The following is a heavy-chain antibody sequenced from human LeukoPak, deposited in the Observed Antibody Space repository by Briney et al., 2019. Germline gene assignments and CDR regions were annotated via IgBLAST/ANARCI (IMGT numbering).Heavy chain of an antibody. CDR3: ARGYCTNGVCYRGDY. Sequence: GASVKVSCKASGYTFTNYGVSWVRQAPGQGLEWMGWISAYNGVTKYSLKIQGRVTMTTDTSTSTAYMELRSLRSDDTAVYYCARGYCTNGVCYRGDYWGQGTLVTVSS. CDR1: GYTFTNYG. J-gene: IGHJ4*02. CDR2: ISAYNGVT. V-gene: IGHV1-18*01. D-gene: IGHD2-8*01.